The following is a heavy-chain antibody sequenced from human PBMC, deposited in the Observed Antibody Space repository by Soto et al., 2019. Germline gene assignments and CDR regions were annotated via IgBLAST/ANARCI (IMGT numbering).Heavy chain of an antibody. CDR2: ISGSGTST. CDR1: GFDFTKSA. V-gene: IGHV3-23*01. J-gene: IGHJ6*02. Sequence: GGSLRLSCAASGFDFTKSAMNWVRQAPGKGLQWVSGISGSGTSTSHGDSVKGRFTISRDNSKNTLYLQMNSLRADDTAVYFCAKGHDFWTGYSYYYGMYIWGQGTTVTVSS. D-gene: IGHD3-3*01. CDR3: AKGHDFWTGYSYYYGMYI.